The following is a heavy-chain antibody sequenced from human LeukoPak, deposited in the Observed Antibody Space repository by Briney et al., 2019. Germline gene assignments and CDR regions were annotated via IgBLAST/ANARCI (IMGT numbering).Heavy chain of an antibody. J-gene: IGHJ4*02. CDR2: IWFDGSNK. CDR3: AKAGGSSNSYLDY. V-gene: IGHV3-33*06. Sequence: PGGSLGLSCAASGFTFSSYGMHWVRQAPGKGLEWVAVIWFDGSNKYYADSVKGRFTISRDNSKNTLYLQMNSLRAEDTAMYYCAKAGGSSNSYLDYWGQETLVTVSS. CDR1: GFTFSSYG. D-gene: IGHD5-24*01.